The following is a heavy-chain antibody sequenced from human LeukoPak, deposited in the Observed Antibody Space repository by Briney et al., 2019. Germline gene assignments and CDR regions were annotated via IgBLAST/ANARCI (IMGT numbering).Heavy chain of an antibody. V-gene: IGHV4-34*01. CDR2: INHSGST. J-gene: IGHJ5*02. CDR3: ARGRGYRGQFRRRTDNWFDP. CDR1: GFTFSSYW. D-gene: IGHD5-18*01. Sequence: PGGSLRLSCAASGFTFSSYWMSWIRQPPGKGLEWIGEINHSGSTNYNPSLKSRVTISVDTSKNQFSLKVSSVTAADTAVYYCARGRGYRGQFRRRTDNWFDPWGQGTLVTVSS.